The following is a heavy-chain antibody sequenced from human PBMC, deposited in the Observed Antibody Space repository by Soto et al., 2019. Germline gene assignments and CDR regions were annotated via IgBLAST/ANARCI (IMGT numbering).Heavy chain of an antibody. Sequence: GGSLRLSCAASGFTFDDYAMHWVRQAPGKGLEWVSGISWNSGSIGYAGFGKGRFTISRDNAKNSLYLQMNSLRAEDTALYYCAKGYSSGWLRDAFDIWGQGTMVTVSS. J-gene: IGHJ3*02. CDR1: GFTFDDYA. V-gene: IGHV3-9*01. CDR3: AKGYSSGWLRDAFDI. CDR2: ISWNSGSI. D-gene: IGHD6-19*01.